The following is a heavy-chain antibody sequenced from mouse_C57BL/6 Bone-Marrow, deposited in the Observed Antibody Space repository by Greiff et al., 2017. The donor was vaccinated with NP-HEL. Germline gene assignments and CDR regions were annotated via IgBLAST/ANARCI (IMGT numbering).Heavy chain of an antibody. D-gene: IGHD4-1*01. CDR1: GFNIKDDY. Sequence: VQLQQSGAELVRPGASVKLSCTASGFNIKDDYMHWVKQRPEQGLEWIGWIDPENGDTEYASKFQGKATITADTSSTTAYLQLSSLTSEDTAVYYCTTPLGYFDYWGQGTTLTVSS. J-gene: IGHJ2*01. V-gene: IGHV14-4*01. CDR2: IDPENGDT. CDR3: TTPLGYFDY.